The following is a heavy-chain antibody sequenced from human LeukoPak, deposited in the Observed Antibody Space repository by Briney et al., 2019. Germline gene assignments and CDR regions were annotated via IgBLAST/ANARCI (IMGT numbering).Heavy chain of an antibody. CDR2: INGVGAT. CDR1: GFAVVDHF. J-gene: IGHJ6*03. D-gene: IGHD1-26*01. CDR3: ARRGVQGYMDV. V-gene: IGHV3-23*01. Sequence: GGSLRLSCAASGFAVVDHFMHWVRQAPGKGLEWVSTINGVGATFYADSVKGRFSISRDRFKHTFHLQMNSLRADDTAVYSCARRGVQGYMDVWGEGTTVTVSS.